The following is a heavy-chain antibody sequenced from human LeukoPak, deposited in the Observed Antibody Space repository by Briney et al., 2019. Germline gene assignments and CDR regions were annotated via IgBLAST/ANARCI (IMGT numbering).Heavy chain of an antibody. Sequence: GGSLRLSCAASGFTFSSYGMHWVRQAPAKGLEWVAIISYDGSNKYYADSVKGRFTISRDNAMNSLYLQMNSLRAEDTAVYYCARDPAPGAFDIWGQGTMVTVSS. CDR1: GFTFSSYG. CDR3: ARDPAPGAFDI. V-gene: IGHV3-30*03. J-gene: IGHJ3*02. CDR2: ISYDGSNK.